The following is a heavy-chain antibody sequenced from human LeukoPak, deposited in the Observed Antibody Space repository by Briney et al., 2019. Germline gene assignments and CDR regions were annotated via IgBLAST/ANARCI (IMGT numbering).Heavy chain of an antibody. CDR3: ALGGQQLIRWFVP. CDR1: GYSFTNYW. J-gene: IGHJ5*02. CDR2: IYPGDSYT. Sequence: GESLKISCKASGYSFTNYWIGWVRQMPGKGLEWLGSIYPGDSYTRYSPSFQGQVTISADKSITTAYLQWSSLKASDTAMYYCALGGQQLIRWFVPWGQGTLVTVSS. V-gene: IGHV5-51*01. D-gene: IGHD6-13*01.